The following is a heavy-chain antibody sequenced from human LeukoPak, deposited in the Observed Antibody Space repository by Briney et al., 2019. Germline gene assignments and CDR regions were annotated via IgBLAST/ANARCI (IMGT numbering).Heavy chain of an antibody. V-gene: IGHV3-11*01. D-gene: IGHD5-12*01. Sequence: GGSLRLSCAASGFIFSDYYMIWIRQAPGKGLEWVSYITSSSSTIYYADSVKGRFTISRDNAKNSLYLQMNSLRAEDTAIYYCAKGAYDYIEIAYFDSWGQGTLVTVSS. CDR2: ITSSSSTI. CDR1: GFIFSDYY. CDR3: AKGAYDYIEIAYFDS. J-gene: IGHJ4*02.